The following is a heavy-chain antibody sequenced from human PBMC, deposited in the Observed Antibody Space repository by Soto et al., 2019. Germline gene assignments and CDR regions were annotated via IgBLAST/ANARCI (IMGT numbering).Heavy chain of an antibody. J-gene: IGHJ4*02. D-gene: IGHD6-13*01. CDR2: INHSGST. V-gene: IGHV4-34*01. CDR1: GGSFSGYY. CDR3: ARPAIAAAVSPYDY. Sequence: PSETLSLTCAVYGGSFSGYYWSWIRQPPGKGLEWIGEINHSGSTNYNPSLKSRVTISLDTSTNQFSLKLSSVTAADTAVYYCARPAIAAAVSPYDYWGQGTVVTVSS.